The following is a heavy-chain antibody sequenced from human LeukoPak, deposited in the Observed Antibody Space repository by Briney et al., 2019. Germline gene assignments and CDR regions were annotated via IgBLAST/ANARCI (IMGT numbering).Heavy chain of an antibody. Sequence: GGSLRLSCAASGFTFSSYGMHWVRQAPGKGLEWVAVISYDGSNKYYADSVKGRFTISRDNSKNTLYLQMNSLRAEDTAVYYCAKDPSSIAAPGLQDYWGQGTLVTVSS. V-gene: IGHV3-30*18. CDR1: GFTFSSYG. J-gene: IGHJ4*02. CDR2: ISYDGSNK. D-gene: IGHD6-6*01. CDR3: AKDPSSIAAPGLQDY.